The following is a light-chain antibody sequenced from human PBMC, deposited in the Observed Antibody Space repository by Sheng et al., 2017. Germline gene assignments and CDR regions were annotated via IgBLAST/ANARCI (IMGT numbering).Light chain of an antibody. V-gene: IGKV1-33*01. CDR2: DAS. J-gene: IGKJ2*03. CDR1: QDISYY. CDR3: QQYVRFYS. Sequence: DIQMTQSPSSLSASVGGRVTVTCQASQDISYYLNWYQQKPGKAPQLLIYDASNLETGVPSRFSGSGSGTDFTLTISSLQPEDIATYYCQQYVRFYSFGQGTKLE.